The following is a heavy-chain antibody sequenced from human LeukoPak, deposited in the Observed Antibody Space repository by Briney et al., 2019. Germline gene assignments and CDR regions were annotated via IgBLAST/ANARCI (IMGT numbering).Heavy chain of an antibody. CDR3: ARSGSGYLRYYFDY. Sequence: WVRQPPGKGLEWIGSIYSSGSTYYNPSLKSRVTISVDTSKNQFSLKLSSVTAADTAVYYCARSGSGYLRYYFDYWGQGTLVTVSS. CDR2: IYSSGST. J-gene: IGHJ4*02. D-gene: IGHD5-12*01. V-gene: IGHV4-39*07.